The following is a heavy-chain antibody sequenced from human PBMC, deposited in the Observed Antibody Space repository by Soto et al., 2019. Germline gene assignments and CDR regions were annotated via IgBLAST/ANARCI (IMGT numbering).Heavy chain of an antibody. CDR2: INPNSGGP. D-gene: IGHD3-3*01. Sequence: GASVKVSCKASGYTFTGYYIHWVRQAPGQRLEWMGYINPNSGGPNYAQKFQGRVTMTRDTSISTAYMELSRLRSDDTAVYFCARDYWSGDRYCYGMDVWGQGTTVTVYS. CDR1: GYTFTGYY. J-gene: IGHJ6*02. CDR3: ARDYWSGDRYCYGMDV. V-gene: IGHV1-2*02.